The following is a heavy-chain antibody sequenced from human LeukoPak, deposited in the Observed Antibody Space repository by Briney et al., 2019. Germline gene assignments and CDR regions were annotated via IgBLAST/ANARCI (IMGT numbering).Heavy chain of an antibody. CDR2: IYTSGST. V-gene: IGHV4-61*02. CDR1: GGSISSGSYY. CDR3: ARPGIAAAGTIFLDY. D-gene: IGHD6-13*01. J-gene: IGHJ4*02. Sequence: KPSETLSLTCTVSGGSISSGSYYWSWIRQPAGKGLEWIGRIYTSGSTNYNPSLKSRVTISVDTSKNQFSLKLSSVTAADTAVYYCARPGIAAAGTIFLDYWGQGTLVTVSS.